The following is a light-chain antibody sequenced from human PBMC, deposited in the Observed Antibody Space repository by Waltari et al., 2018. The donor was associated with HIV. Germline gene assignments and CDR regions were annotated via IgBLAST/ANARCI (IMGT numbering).Light chain of an antibody. J-gene: IGLJ2*01. CDR2: EVN. V-gene: IGLV2-8*01. CDR1: SSDIGAYIY. CDR3: SSYRGNNSSI. Sequence: QSALTQPPAASGSPGQSVTISCTGSSSDIGAYIYVSWYQQRPGKAPKLMIYEVNKRPSGVPDRFSASKSGNTASLTVSGLHAEDEADYYCSSYRGNNSSIFGGGTKLTVL.